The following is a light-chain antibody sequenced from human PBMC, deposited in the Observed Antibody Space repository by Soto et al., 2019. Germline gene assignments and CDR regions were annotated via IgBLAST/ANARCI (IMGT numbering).Light chain of an antibody. Sequence: QSALTQPASVSGSPGQSITMSCTGTSSDVGGYNYVSWYQQHPGKAPKLMIYEVSNRPSGVSNRFSGSKSGNTASLTISGLQAEDEADYYCSSYTSSSTQVFGTGTQLTVL. CDR3: SSYTSSSTQV. CDR1: SSDVGGYNY. CDR2: EVS. J-gene: IGLJ1*01. V-gene: IGLV2-14*01.